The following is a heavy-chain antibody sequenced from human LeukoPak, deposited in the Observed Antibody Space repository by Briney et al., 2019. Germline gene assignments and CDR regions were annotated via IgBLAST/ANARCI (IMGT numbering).Heavy chain of an antibody. Sequence: PAETLSLTCAVSGYSISSGYYWGWIRQPPGKGLGWFGGIYHSGSTYYSPSLKSRVTISVDTSKNQVSLKLSSVTAADTAVYYCARYSRDLRHRTPIDYWGQGTLVTVSS. CDR1: GYSISSGYY. CDR2: IYHSGST. D-gene: IGHD2-21*01. V-gene: IGHV4-38-2*01. J-gene: IGHJ4*02. CDR3: ARYSRDLRHRTPIDY.